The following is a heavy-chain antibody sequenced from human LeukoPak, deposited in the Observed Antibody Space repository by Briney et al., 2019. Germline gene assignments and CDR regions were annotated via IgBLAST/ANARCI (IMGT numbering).Heavy chain of an antibody. V-gene: IGHV3-30*04. CDR1: GFAFSSDA. D-gene: IGHD6-19*01. CDR3: ARDLVYSSGWFAGELDH. J-gene: IGHJ4*02. Sequence: GSLRLSCSASGFAFSSDAMHWVRQAPGRGLEWLAVISYDGSNADHAESVRGRFTISRDNSKNTLFLQMNSLRPEDTAVYYCARDLVYSSGWFAGELDHWGLGTLVIVSS. CDR2: ISYDGSNA.